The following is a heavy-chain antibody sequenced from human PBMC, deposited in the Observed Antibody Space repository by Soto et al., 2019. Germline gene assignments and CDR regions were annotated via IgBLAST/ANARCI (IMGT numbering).Heavy chain of an antibody. V-gene: IGHV3-66*01. CDR2: IYSGGST. CDR3: ASIQWGSSSHIDS. Sequence: EVQLVESGGGLVQPGGSLRLSCAASGFTVSSNYMSWVRQAPGKGLEWVSVIYSGGSTYYADSVKGRFTISRDNSKNTLYLQMNSLRAEDTAVYYCASIQWGSSSHIDSWGQGTLVTVSS. CDR1: GFTVSSNY. J-gene: IGHJ4*02. D-gene: IGHD6-13*01.